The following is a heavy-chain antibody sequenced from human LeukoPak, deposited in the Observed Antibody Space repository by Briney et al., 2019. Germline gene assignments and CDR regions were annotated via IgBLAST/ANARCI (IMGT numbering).Heavy chain of an antibody. V-gene: IGHV3-33*08. Sequence: PGGSLRLSCAASGFTFSSYGIHWVRQAPGKGLEWVAVIWYDGSNKYYADSVKGRFTISRDNSKNTLYLQMNSLRAEDTAVYYCAREANPYDYVWGSYRYWGQGTLVTVSS. J-gene: IGHJ4*02. CDR2: IWYDGSNK. CDR3: AREANPYDYVWGSYRY. CDR1: GFTFSSYG. D-gene: IGHD3-16*02.